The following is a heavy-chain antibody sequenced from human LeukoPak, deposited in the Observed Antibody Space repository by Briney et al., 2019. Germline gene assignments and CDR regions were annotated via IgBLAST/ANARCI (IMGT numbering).Heavy chain of an antibody. CDR2: IKQDGSEK. J-gene: IGHJ6*03. D-gene: IGHD3-16*02. Sequence: PGGSLRLSCAASGFTFSSYWMSWVRQAPGKGLEWVANIKQDGSEKYYVDSVKGRFTISRDNAKNSLYLQMNSLRAEDTAVYYCARAPIWGGMVSYYYMDVWGKGTTVTISS. CDR3: ARAPIWGGMVSYYYMDV. CDR1: GFTFSSYW. V-gene: IGHV3-7*01.